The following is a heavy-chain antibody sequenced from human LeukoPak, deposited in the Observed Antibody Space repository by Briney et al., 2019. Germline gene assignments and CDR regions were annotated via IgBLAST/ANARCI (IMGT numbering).Heavy chain of an antibody. J-gene: IGHJ4*02. CDR2: ISGSGGST. V-gene: IGHV3-23*01. CDR1: GFTFSSYA. D-gene: IGHD6-19*01. CDR3: ARGDAVADQPSIDY. Sequence: GGSLRLSCTASGFTFSSYAMSWVRQAPGKGLEWVSAISGSGGSTHYADSVKGRFTVSRDNSKNTLYLQMNSLRAEDTAVYYCARGDAVADQPSIDYWGQGTLVTVSS.